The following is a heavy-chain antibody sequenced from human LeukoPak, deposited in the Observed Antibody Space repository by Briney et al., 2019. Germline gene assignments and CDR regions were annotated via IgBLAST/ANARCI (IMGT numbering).Heavy chain of an antibody. J-gene: IGHJ4*02. CDR3: AKLQDNQGYCSSISCYTVID. D-gene: IGHD2-2*02. Sequence: PGGSLRLSCAASGFTFSSYSMIWVRQAPGKGLEWVSYISSSSITIHYADSVKGRFTISRDNAKNSLYLQMNSLRAEDTAVYYCAKLQDNQGYCSSISCYTVIDWGQGTLVTVSS. V-gene: IGHV3-48*04. CDR2: ISSSSITI. CDR1: GFTFSSYS.